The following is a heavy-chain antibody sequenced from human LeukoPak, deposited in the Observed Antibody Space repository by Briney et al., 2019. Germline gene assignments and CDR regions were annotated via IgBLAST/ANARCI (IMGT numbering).Heavy chain of an antibody. CDR1: GFTFSSFW. J-gene: IGHJ4*02. CDR2: IKQEGSEK. CDR3: ARGFELDY. Sequence: GGSLRLSCAASGFTFSSFWMSWVRQAPGKGLEWVANIKQEGSEKYYVDSVKGRFTISRDDARNSLYLQMNSLRAEDTAVYFCARGFELDYWGQGTLVTVSS. V-gene: IGHV3-7*01.